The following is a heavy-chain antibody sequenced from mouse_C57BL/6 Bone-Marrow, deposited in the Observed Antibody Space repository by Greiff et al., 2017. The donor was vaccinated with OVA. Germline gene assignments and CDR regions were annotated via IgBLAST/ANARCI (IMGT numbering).Heavy chain of an antibody. CDR2: IYPRSGNT. CDR1: GYTFTSYG. CDR3: ARWGSSGNY. V-gene: IGHV1-81*01. Sequence: VQGVESGAELARPGASVKLSCKASGYTFTSYGISWVKQRTGQGLEWIGEIYPRSGNTYYNEKFKGKATLTADKSSSTAYMELRSLTSEDSAVYFCARWGSSGNYWGQGTTLTVSS. D-gene: IGHD3-2*02. J-gene: IGHJ2*01.